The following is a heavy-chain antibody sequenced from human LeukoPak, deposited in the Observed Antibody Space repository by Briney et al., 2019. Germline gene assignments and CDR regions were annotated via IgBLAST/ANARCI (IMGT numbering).Heavy chain of an antibody. CDR3: ARLHRLVDSSGYYYYYYYYYYMDV. CDR1: GYTFTSYG. Sequence: GASVKVSCKASGYTFTSYGISWVRQAPGQGLEWMGWISAYKGNTNYAQTLQGRVTMTTDTTTSTAYMELRSLRSDDTAVYYCARLHRLVDSSGYYYYYYYYYYMDVWGKGTTVTVSS. J-gene: IGHJ6*03. V-gene: IGHV1-18*01. D-gene: IGHD3-22*01. CDR2: ISAYKGNT.